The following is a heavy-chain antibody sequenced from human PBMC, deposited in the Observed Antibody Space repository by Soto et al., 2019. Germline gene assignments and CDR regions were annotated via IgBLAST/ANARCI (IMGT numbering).Heavy chain of an antibody. CDR1: EGYFKCGSYS. D-gene: IGHD6-19*01. J-gene: IGHJ4*02. V-gene: IGHV4-61*01. CDR3: ASLSVAGTNSNYFDY. Sequence: SDTLSLTCTVSEGYFKCGSYSWRWIRQPPGKVLECIVDVYDSRSTNYNPYLKSRVTISVDTSKNQFSLKLSSVTAADTAVYYCASLSVAGTNSNYFDYWGQGTLVTVSS. CDR2: VYDSRST.